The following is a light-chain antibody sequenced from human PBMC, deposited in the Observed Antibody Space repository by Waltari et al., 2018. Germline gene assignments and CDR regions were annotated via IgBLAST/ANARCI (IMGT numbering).Light chain of an antibody. V-gene: IGKV3-20*01. CDR2: GAS. CDR3: QQYGTSPPLT. Sequence: APLSCRASQSVSSSYLAWYQQKPGQAPRLLIYGASSRAAGIPDRFSGSGSGTDFTLTISRLEPEDFAVYYCQQYGTSPPLTFGGGTKVEIK. CDR1: QSVSSSY. J-gene: IGKJ4*01.